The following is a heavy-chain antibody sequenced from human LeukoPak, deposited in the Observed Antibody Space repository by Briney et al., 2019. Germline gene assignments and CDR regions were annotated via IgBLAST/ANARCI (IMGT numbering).Heavy chain of an antibody. Sequence: PGGSLRLSCAASGFTFSSYAMSWVRQAPGKGLEWVSAISAGGGSTDYADSVKGRFTISRDNSKNTLYLQMNGLRAEDTAVYYCAKSLAAIRAQAKYYFDYWGQGTLVTVSS. D-gene: IGHD2-2*02. CDR3: AKSLAAIRAQAKYYFDY. J-gene: IGHJ4*02. CDR2: ISAGGGST. CDR1: GFTFSSYA. V-gene: IGHV3-23*01.